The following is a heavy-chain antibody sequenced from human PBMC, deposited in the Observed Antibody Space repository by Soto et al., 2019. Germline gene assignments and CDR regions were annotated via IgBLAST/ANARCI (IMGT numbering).Heavy chain of an antibody. CDR2: INPNSGGT. V-gene: IGHV1-2*02. CDR3: ARDPKYYYDSSGYYGPPDY. D-gene: IGHD3-22*01. CDR1: GYTFTGYY. Sequence: ASVKVSCKASGYTFTGYYMHWVRQAPGQGLEWMGWINPNSGGTNYAQKFQGRVTMTRDTSISTAYMELSRLRSDDTAVYYCARDPKYYYDSSGYYGPPDYWGQGTLVTVSS. J-gene: IGHJ4*02.